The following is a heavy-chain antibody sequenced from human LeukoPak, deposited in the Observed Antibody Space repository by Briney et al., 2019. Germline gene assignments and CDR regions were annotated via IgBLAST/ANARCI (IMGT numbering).Heavy chain of an antibody. CDR1: GYSISSGDYY. J-gene: IGHJ4*02. Sequence: SETLSLTCAVSGYSISSGDYYWSWIRQPPGKGLEWIGYIYYSGSTYYNPSLKSRVTISVDTSKNQFSLKLGSVTAADTAVYYCARDPGLYYFDYWGQGTLVTVSS. V-gene: IGHV4-30-4*08. CDR2: IYYSGST. CDR3: ARDPGLYYFDY.